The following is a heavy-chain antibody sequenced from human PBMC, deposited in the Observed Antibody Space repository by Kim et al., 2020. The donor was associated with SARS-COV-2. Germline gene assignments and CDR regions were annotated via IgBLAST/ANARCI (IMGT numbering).Heavy chain of an antibody. D-gene: IGHD3-10*01. J-gene: IGHJ6*02. CDR2: IKQDGSQT. CDR1: RFSFSIYW. Sequence: GGSLRLSCAASRFSFSIYWMTWVRQAPGKGLEWVASIKQDGSQTYYMDSVKGRFTISRDNARNSLYLQMNSLRVEDSAVYFCAGEASPGPGGYYYHVMDVWGQGTTVSVSS. CDR3: AGEASPGPGGYYYHVMDV. V-gene: IGHV3-7*03.